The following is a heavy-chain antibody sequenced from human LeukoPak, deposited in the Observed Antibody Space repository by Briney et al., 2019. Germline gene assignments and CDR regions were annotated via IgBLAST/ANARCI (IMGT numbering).Heavy chain of an antibody. Sequence: PGGSLRLSCAASGFTFSSYAMHWVRQAPGKGLEWVAVISYDGSNKYYADSVKGRFTISRDNAKNSLYLQMNSLRAEDTAVYYCARGRDYYDTNYFDYWGQGTLVTVSS. V-gene: IGHV3-30-3*01. J-gene: IGHJ4*02. CDR1: GFTFSSYA. CDR2: ISYDGSNK. D-gene: IGHD3-22*01. CDR3: ARGRDYYDTNYFDY.